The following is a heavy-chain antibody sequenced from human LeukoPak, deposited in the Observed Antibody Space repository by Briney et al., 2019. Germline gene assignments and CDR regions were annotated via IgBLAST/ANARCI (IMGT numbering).Heavy chain of an antibody. CDR1: GGSFSGYY. CDR2: INHSGST. J-gene: IGHJ4*02. Sequence: SETLSLTCAVYGGSFSGYYWSWIRQPPGKGLEWIGEINHSGSTNYSPSLKSRVTISVDTSKNQFSLKLSSVTAADTAVYYCARCYYDSSGYIDYWGQGTLVTVSS. D-gene: IGHD3-22*01. V-gene: IGHV4-34*01. CDR3: ARCYYDSSGYIDY.